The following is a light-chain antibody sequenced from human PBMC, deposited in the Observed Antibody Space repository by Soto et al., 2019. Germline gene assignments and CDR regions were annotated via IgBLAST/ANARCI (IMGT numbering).Light chain of an antibody. V-gene: IGLV1-40*01. CDR1: SSNIGAGYD. CDR2: GNS. Sequence: QAVVTQPPSVSGAPGQRVTISCTGSSSNIGAGYDVHWYQQLPGTAPKLLIYGNSNRPSGVPDRFSGSKSGTSASLAITGLQAEDEAGYYCQSYDSSLFWVFGGGTKLTVL. CDR3: QSYDSSLFWV. J-gene: IGLJ3*02.